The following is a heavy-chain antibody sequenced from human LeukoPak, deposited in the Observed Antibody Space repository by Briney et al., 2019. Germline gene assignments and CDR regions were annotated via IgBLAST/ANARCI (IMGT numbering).Heavy chain of an antibody. D-gene: IGHD4/OR15-4a*01. CDR2: ISSNGDST. CDR1: GFPFSTYS. Sequence: GGSLRLSCAASGFPFSTYSMTWVRQPPGKGLEYVSAISSNGDSTHYANSVKGRFTISRDNSKHTLYLQMGSLRAEDMGVYYCATAGAVNAYGATRPFDYWGQGTLVTVSS. J-gene: IGHJ4*02. V-gene: IGHV3-64*01. CDR3: ATAGAVNAYGATRPFDY.